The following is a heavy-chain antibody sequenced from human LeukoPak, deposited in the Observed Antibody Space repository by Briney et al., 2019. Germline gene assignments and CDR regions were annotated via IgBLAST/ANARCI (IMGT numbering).Heavy chain of an antibody. Sequence: GGSLRLSCAASGFTFSSYAMHWVRQAPGKGLEYVSAISSNGGSTYYANSVKGRFTISRDNSKNTLYLQMGSLRAEDMAVYYCARDGAGGSYYYFDYWGQGTLVTVSS. D-gene: IGHD1-26*01. J-gene: IGHJ4*02. CDR1: GFTFSSYA. CDR2: ISSNGGST. CDR3: ARDGAGGSYYYFDY. V-gene: IGHV3-64*01.